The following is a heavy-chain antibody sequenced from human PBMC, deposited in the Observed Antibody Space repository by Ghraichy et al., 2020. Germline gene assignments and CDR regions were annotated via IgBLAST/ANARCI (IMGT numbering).Heavy chain of an antibody. J-gene: IGHJ6*02. CDR1: GYTFTGYY. CDR3: ARDVQIDKSNTYYDFWSGYYTSYYYGMDV. D-gene: IGHD3-3*01. V-gene: IGHV1-2*04. Sequence: ASVKVSCKASGYTFTGYYMHWVRQAPGQGLEWMGWINPNSGGTNYAQKFQGWVTMTRDTSISTAYMELSRLRSDDTAVYYCARDVQIDKSNTYYDFWSGYYTSYYYGMDVWGQGTTVTVSS. CDR2: INPNSGGT.